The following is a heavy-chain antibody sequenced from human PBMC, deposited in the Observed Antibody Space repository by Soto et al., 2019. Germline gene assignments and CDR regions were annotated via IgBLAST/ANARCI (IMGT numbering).Heavy chain of an antibody. CDR3: ARGYEDDAFDI. D-gene: IGHD5-12*01. CDR1: GGTFSSYT. Sequence: QVQLVQSGAEVKKPGSSVKVSCKASGGTFSSYTISWVRQAPGQGLEWMGRIIPILGIANYAQKFQGRVTITADKSTSTADMELSSLRSEDTAVYYCARGYEDDAFDIWGQGTMVTVSS. V-gene: IGHV1-69*02. J-gene: IGHJ3*02. CDR2: IIPILGIA.